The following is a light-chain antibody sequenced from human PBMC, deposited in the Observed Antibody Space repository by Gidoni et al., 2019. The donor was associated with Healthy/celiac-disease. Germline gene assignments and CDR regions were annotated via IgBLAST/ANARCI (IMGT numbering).Light chain of an antibody. Sequence: LVLTQSPGTLSLSPGERATLSCRASQSVSSSYLAWYQQKPGQAPRLLIDGAYSRATGIPDRFSGSGSGTDFTLTISRLETEDFAVYYCQQYGSSYTFGQGTKLEIK. J-gene: IGKJ2*01. CDR3: QQYGSSYT. CDR2: GAY. V-gene: IGKV3-20*01. CDR1: QSVSSSY.